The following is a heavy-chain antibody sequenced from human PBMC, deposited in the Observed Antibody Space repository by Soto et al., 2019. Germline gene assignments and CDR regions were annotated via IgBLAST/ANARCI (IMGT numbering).Heavy chain of an antibody. J-gene: IGHJ5*02. CDR3: ARDMIAVGVVAATPGWFDP. CDR2: IYYSGST. Sequence: QVQLQESGPGLVKPSQTLSLTCTVSGGSISSGGYYWSWIRQHPGKGLEWIGYIYYSGSTYYNPSLKSRVTISVDTSKKQFSMKLSSVTAADTAVYYCARDMIAVGVVAATPGWFDPWGQGTLVTVSS. V-gene: IGHV4-31*03. D-gene: IGHD2-15*01. CDR1: GGSISSGGYY.